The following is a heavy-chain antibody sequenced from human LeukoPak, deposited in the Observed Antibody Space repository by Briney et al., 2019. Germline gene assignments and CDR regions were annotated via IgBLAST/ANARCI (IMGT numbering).Heavy chain of an antibody. Sequence: PSQTLSLTCTVSGGSISSGGYYWSWIRQHPGKGLEWIGYIYYSGSTYYNPSLKSRVTISVDTSKNQFSLKLSSVTPADTAVYYCARGSLWGSTYVDAFDIWGQGTMVTVSS. V-gene: IGHV4-31*03. CDR1: GGSISSGGYY. J-gene: IGHJ3*02. D-gene: IGHD2-2*01. CDR2: IYYSGST. CDR3: ARGSLWGSTYVDAFDI.